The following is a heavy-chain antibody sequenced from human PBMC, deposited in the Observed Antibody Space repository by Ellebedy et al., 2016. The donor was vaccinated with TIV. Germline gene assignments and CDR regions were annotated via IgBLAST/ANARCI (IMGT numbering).Heavy chain of an antibody. D-gene: IGHD6-6*01. CDR2: IYYTGST. J-gene: IGHJ6*02. CDR1: GGSLSNYY. CDR3: ARSAARSYYYYYYGMDV. Sequence: SETLSLTCTVSGGSLSNYYWSWIRQPPGKGLEWIGYIYYTGSTNYNPSLKSRVTISVDTSKNQFSLKLSSVTAADTAVYYCARSAARSYYYYYYGMDVWGQGTTVTVSS. V-gene: IGHV4-59*08.